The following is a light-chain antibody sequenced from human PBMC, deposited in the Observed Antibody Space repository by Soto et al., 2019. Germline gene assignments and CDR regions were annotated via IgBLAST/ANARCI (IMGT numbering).Light chain of an antibody. J-gene: IGKJ1*01. Sequence: ELLLTQSPCTLSLSPGERAPLSCRASQSVSSSHLAWYQHKPGQAPRLLMYAASSRATGSPERFSGGGSGTDCTLTISRLEPEDFETYYCQQYDSFSVTFGQGTKVDIK. CDR1: QSVSSSH. V-gene: IGKV3-20*01. CDR2: AAS. CDR3: QQYDSFSVT.